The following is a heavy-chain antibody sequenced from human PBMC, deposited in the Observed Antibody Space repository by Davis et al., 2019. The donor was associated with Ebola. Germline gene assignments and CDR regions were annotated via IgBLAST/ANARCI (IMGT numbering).Heavy chain of an antibody. CDR1: GGSFSGYY. Sequence: PSETLSLTCAVYGGSFSGYYWSWIRQPPGKGLEWIGEINHSGSTNYNPSLKSRVTISVDTSKNQFSLKLSSVTAADTAVYYCARAHGDYGWEADWGQGTLVTVSS. CDR2: INHSGST. V-gene: IGHV4-34*01. CDR3: ARAHGDYGWEAD. J-gene: IGHJ4*02. D-gene: IGHD4-17*01.